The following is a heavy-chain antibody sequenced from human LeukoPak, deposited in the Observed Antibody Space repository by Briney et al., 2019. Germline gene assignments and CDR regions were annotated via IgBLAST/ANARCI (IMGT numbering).Heavy chain of an antibody. J-gene: IGHJ3*02. Sequence: GESLKISCKGSRYSLTSYWIGWVRPMPRKSLAWMAIIYPGDSDTRYSPSFQGQVTISADKSISTAYLQWSSLKASDTAMYYCARRIAVAGTQDAFDIWGQGTMVTVSS. CDR2: IYPGDSDT. D-gene: IGHD6-19*01. V-gene: IGHV5-51*01. CDR1: RYSLTSYW. CDR3: ARRIAVAGTQDAFDI.